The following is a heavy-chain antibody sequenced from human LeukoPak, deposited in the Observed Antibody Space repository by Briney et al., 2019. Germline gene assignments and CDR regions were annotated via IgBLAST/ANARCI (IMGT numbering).Heavy chain of an antibody. CDR2: ISGSGGRT. J-gene: IGHJ4*02. V-gene: IGHV3-23*01. Sequence: GGSLRLSCAASGFTFSTYAMSWVRQAPGKGLEWVSSISGSGGRTYYADSVKGRFTISRDNSKDTLYLQMNSLRAEDMAVYYCAKKESITMVRGVISPYFDHWGQGTLVTVSS. D-gene: IGHD3-10*01. CDR1: GFTFSTYA. CDR3: AKKESITMVRGVISPYFDH.